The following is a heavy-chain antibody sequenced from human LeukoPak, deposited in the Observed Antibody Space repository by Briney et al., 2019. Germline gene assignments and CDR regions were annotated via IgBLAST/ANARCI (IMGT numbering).Heavy chain of an antibody. CDR3: ASQYYYGSGSYHKTIDY. V-gene: IGHV3-30*02. CDR2: IRYDGSNK. Sequence: GGSLRLSCAASGFTFSSYGMHWVRQAPGKGLEWVAFIRYDGSNKYYADSVKGRFTISRDNSKNTLYLQMNSLRAEDTAVYYCASQYYYGSGSYHKTIDYWGQGTLVTVSS. D-gene: IGHD3-10*01. J-gene: IGHJ4*02. CDR1: GFTFSSYG.